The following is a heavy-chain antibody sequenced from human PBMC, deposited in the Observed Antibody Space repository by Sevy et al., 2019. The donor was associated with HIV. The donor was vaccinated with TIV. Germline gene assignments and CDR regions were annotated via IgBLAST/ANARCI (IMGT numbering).Heavy chain of an antibody. CDR3: ARGGGNGWYYFDY. D-gene: IGHD6-19*01. Sequence: ASVKVSCKASGGIFRTQGISWVRQAPGQGLEWMGGIIPILGSVNYPQKFQGRVTITADESTQKAYMELSSLRSEDTALYYCARGGGNGWYYFDYWGQETLVTVSS. CDR1: GGIFRTQG. J-gene: IGHJ4*02. CDR2: IIPILGSV. V-gene: IGHV1-69*13.